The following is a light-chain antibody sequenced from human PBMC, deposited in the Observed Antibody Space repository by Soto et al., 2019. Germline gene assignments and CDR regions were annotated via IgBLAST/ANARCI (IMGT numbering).Light chain of an antibody. CDR1: QDISRY. CDR3: QQYDNLPYT. CDR2: DAS. V-gene: IGKV1-33*01. J-gene: IGKJ2*01. Sequence: IQMTQSPSSLSASFGDRVTISCQASQDISRYLSWYQQKPGKAPKLLIYDASTLETGVPSRYSGSGSRTHFSFTISSLQPEDIGTYYCQQYDNLPYTFGQGTKLEI.